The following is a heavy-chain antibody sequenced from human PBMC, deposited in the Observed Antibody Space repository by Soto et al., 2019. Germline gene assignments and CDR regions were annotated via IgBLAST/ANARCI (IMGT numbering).Heavy chain of an antibody. CDR3: ARVTAWFGDANWFDP. CDR1: GFTFSSYS. V-gene: IGHV3-48*02. J-gene: IGHJ5*02. Sequence: GSLRLSCAASGFTFSSYSMNWVRQAPGKGLEWVSYISTSSSNIYYADSVKGRFTISRDNAKNSLYLQMNSLRDEDTAVYYCARVTAWFGDANWFDPWGQGTLVTVSS. CDR2: ISTSSSNI. D-gene: IGHD3-10*01.